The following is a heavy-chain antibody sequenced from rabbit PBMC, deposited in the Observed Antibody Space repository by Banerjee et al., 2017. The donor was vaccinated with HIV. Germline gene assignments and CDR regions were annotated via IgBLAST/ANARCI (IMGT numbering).Heavy chain of an antibody. V-gene: IGHV1S7*01. Sequence: QLKETGGGLVQPGGSLTLSCQTSGFDLSVHYMSWVRQAPGKGLEWIGYIDPSFDITYYASWVNGRFTISSDNAQNTVDLQLNSLTAADTATYFCARDRDPNGSGYYFGLWGPGTLVTVS. J-gene: IGHJ4*01. CDR2: IDPSFDIT. D-gene: IGHD1-1*01. CDR3: ARDRDPNGSGYYFGL. CDR1: GFDLSVHY.